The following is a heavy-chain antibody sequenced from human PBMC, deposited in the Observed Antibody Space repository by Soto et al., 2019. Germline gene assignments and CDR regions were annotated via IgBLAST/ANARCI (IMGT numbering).Heavy chain of an antibody. V-gene: IGHV4-38-2*01. D-gene: IGHD2-8*01. Sequence: SETLSLTCDVSGEPMTGGYYWGWIRHSPGKGLEWIGSIYYGGATYYNPSLRSRLTISIDASKNQFSLRRTSVTAADTALYYCARGWYYFDFWGQGTLVTVSS. CDR2: IYYGGAT. CDR1: GEPMTGGYY. CDR3: ARGWYYFDF. J-gene: IGHJ4*02.